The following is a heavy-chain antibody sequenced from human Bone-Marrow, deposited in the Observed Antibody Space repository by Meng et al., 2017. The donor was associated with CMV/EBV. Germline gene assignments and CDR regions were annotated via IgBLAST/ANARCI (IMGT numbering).Heavy chain of an antibody. CDR3: AKDLITIFGVVIMGGGMDV. Sequence: LSLTCAVSGFTFDDYAMHWVRQAPGKGLERVSGISWNSGSIGYADSVKDRFTISRDNTKNSLYLQMNSLRAEDTALYYCAKDLITIFGVVIMGGGMDVWGQGTTVTVSS. J-gene: IGHJ6*02. D-gene: IGHD3-3*01. CDR2: ISWNSGSI. CDR1: GFTFDDYA. V-gene: IGHV3-9*01.